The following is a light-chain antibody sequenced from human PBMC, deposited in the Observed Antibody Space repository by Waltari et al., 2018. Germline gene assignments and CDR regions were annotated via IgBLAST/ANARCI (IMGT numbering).Light chain of an antibody. CDR1: QYVSGK. CDR3: QQYNDWPGLT. CDR2: GAS. Sequence: EIVMTPSPATLSVSPGERVTLSCRASQYVSGKLAWYQQKPGLAPRLLISGASTRATGVPARFSGSGSGTEFTLTISSLQSEDFAVYYCQQYNDWPGLTFGGGTRVEIK. V-gene: IGKV3-15*01. J-gene: IGKJ4*01.